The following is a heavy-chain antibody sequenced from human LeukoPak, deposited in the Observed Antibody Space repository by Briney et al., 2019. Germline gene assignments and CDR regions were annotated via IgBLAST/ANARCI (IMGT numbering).Heavy chain of an antibody. V-gene: IGHV3-7*01. CDR1: GFTFSTNW. CDR2: IKQDGGEI. J-gene: IGHJ4*02. D-gene: IGHD4-11*01. Sequence: GGSLRLSCEASGFTFSTNWMTWVRQAPGKGLEWVANIKQDGGEIFYVDSVKGRFTISRDNAKNSLYLQMNSLRAEDTAVYYCARGDHSNYNYWGQGTLVTVSS. CDR3: ARGDHSNYNY.